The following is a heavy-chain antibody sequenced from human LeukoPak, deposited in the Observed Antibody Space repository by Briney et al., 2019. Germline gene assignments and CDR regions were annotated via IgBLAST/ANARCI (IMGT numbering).Heavy chain of an antibody. D-gene: IGHD4-17*01. CDR1: GYTFKSYG. J-gene: IGHJ4*02. Sequence: ASLKVSCKASGYTFKSYGIIWVRQAPGQGLEWMGWISGSSGRTQYAQKVQGRITMTRDTSTNTAYLEFWSLRSDDTAMYYCVRGQYGQEIDFWGQGTLVIVSS. CDR3: VRGQYGQEIDF. CDR2: ISGSSGRT. V-gene: IGHV1-18*01.